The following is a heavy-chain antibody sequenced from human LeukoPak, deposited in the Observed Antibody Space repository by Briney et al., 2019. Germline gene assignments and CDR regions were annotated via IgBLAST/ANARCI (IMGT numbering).Heavy chain of an antibody. CDR2: ISGSGGNT. D-gene: IGHD3-22*01. Sequence: PGGSLRLSCAASGFTFSSYAMTWVRQAPGKGLEWVSDISGSGGNTYYADSVKGRFTISRDNYKNTLYLQMNSLRAEDTAVYYCAKLTIIVAVMDAFDMWGQGTMVTVSS. CDR3: AKLTIIVAVMDAFDM. CDR1: GFTFSSYA. V-gene: IGHV3-23*01. J-gene: IGHJ3*02.